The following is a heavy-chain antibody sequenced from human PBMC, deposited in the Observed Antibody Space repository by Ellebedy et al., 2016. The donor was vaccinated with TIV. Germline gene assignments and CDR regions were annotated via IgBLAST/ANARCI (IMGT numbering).Heavy chain of an antibody. Sequence: PGGSLRLSCAASGFNFGAHAMNWVRQRPGKGLEWVSVITAGADTKYDGDSVKGRFTVSRENSKNTVFLQMDSLRVDDTAVYFCVKDMYSSSVWYFDYWGQGTLATVSS. CDR3: VKDMYSSSVWYFDY. J-gene: IGHJ4*02. CDR2: ITAGADTK. V-gene: IGHV3-23*01. D-gene: IGHD6-13*01. CDR1: GFNFGAHA.